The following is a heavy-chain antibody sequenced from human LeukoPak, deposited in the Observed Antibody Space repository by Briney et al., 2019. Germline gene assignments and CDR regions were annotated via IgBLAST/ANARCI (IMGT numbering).Heavy chain of an antibody. CDR2: IKRKTDGGTT. J-gene: IGHJ4*02. V-gene: IGHV3-15*01. CDR3: TTEFDYYDSSGNYHFDY. D-gene: IGHD3-22*01. CDR1: GFTFSNAW. Sequence: GGSLRLSCAASGFTFSNAWMSRVRRAPGKGLEWVGRIKRKTDGGTTDYAAPVKGRFTISRDDSKNTLYLQVNSLKTEDTAVYYCTTEFDYYDSSGNYHFDYWGQGTLVTVSS.